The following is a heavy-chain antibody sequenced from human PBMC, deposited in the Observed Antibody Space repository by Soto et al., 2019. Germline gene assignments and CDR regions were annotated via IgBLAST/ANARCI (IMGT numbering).Heavy chain of an antibody. D-gene: IGHD3-22*01. CDR2: IYYSGST. J-gene: IGHJ5*02. CDR1: GGSISSSSYY. CDR3: ARHRGYYDSSGYFALNYWFDP. V-gene: IGHV4-39*01. Sequence: SLTCTVTGGSISSSSYYWGWIRQPPGKGLEWIGSIYYSGSTYYNPSLKSRVTISVDTSKNQFSLKLSSVTAADTAVYYCARHRGYYDSSGYFALNYWFDPWGQGTPVTVSS.